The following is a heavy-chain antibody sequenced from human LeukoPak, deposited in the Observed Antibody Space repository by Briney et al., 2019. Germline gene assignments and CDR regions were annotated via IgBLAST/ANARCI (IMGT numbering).Heavy chain of an antibody. CDR1: GFTFSDNY. CDR2: IRNKANTYTT. V-gene: IGHV3-72*01. J-gene: IGHJ4*02. Sequence: GGSLRLSCAASGFTFSDNYMAWVRQAPGKGLEWVGRIRNKANTYTTEYAASVKGRLTISIDDSKNSLYLQMNSLKIEDTAVYYCAREYYWRFDYWGQGALVTVSS. CDR3: AREYYWRFDY. D-gene: IGHD3-10*01.